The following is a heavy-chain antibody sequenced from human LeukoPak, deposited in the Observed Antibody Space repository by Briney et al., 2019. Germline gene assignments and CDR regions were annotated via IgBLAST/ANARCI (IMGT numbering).Heavy chain of an antibody. D-gene: IGHD3-16*01. J-gene: IGHJ6*02. CDR2: INHNGNAN. CDR1: GFTFSSYW. CDR3: ARGGGLDV. V-gene: IGHV3-7*03. Sequence: GGSLRLSCAASGFTFSSYWMNWTRQAPGKGLEWVASINHNGNANYYVDSVKGRFTISRDNAKNSLYLQMSNLRAEDTAVYFCARGGGLDVWGQGATVTVSS.